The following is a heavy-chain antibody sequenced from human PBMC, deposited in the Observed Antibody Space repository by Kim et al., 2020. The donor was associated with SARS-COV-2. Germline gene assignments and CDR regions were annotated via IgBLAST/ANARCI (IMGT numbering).Heavy chain of an antibody. Sequence: SETLSLTCAVYGGSFSGYYWSWIRQPPGKGLEWIGEINHSGSTNYNPSLKSRVTISVDTSKNQFSLKLSSVTAADTAVYYCAQHPSEGVRGERDVWGKGTTVTVSS. J-gene: IGHJ6*04. CDR3: AQHPSEGVRGERDV. CDR1: GGSFSGYY. D-gene: IGHD3-10*01. CDR2: INHSGST. V-gene: IGHV4-34*01.